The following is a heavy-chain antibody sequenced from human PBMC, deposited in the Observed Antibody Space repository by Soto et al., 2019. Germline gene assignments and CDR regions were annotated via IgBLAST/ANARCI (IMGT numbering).Heavy chain of an antibody. Sequence: PSETLSLTCTVSGGSISSGGYYWSWIRQHPGKGLEWIGYIYYSGSTYYNPSLKSRVTISVDTSKNQFSLKLSSVTAADTAVYYCARANSFYYYGMDVWGQGTTVTSP. CDR2: IYYSGST. CDR3: ARANSFYYYGMDV. J-gene: IGHJ6*02. D-gene: IGHD4-4*01. CDR1: GGSISSGGYY. V-gene: IGHV4-31*03.